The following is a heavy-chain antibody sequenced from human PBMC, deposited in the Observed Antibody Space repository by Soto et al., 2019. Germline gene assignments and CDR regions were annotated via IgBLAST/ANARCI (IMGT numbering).Heavy chain of an antibody. CDR1: GFTFSSYS. CDR2: ISSSSSTI. J-gene: IGHJ4*02. V-gene: IGHV3-48*01. CDR3: ARDVGAYDYIWGSYPTILNFDY. Sequence: GGSLRLSCAASGFTFSSYSMNWVRQAPGKGLEWVSYISSSSSTIYYADSVKGRFTISRDNAKNSLYLQMNSLRAEDTAVYYCARDVGAYDYIWGSYPTILNFDYWGQGTLVTVSS. D-gene: IGHD3-16*02.